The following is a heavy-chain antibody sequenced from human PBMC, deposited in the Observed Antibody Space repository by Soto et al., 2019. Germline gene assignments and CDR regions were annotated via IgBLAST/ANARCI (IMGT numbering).Heavy chain of an antibody. CDR3: ARESPGYFDY. Sequence: GGSLRLSCAASGFTFSSYVLHWVRQVPGKGLEWVAFISFDGSNKYYTDSVKGRFTISRDNSKNTLYLQVNSLRAEDTAVYYCARESPGYFDYWGQGTLVTVSS. D-gene: IGHD2-15*01. J-gene: IGHJ4*02. V-gene: IGHV3-30-3*01. CDR1: GFTFSSYV. CDR2: ISFDGSNK.